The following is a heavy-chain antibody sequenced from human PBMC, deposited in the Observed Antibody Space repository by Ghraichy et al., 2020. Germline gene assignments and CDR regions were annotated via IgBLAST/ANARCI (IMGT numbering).Heavy chain of an antibody. CDR1: GFTFSSYW. J-gene: IGHJ4*02. CDR2: IKQDGSEK. Sequence: GGSLRLSCAASGFTFSSYWMSWIRQAPGKGLEWVANIKQDGSEKYYVDSVKGRFTISRDNAKNSLYLQMNSLRAEDTAVYYCARDVRCFYYSPFGFWGQGTLVTVSS. D-gene: IGHD2/OR15-2a*01. V-gene: IGHV3-7*01. CDR3: ARDVRCFYYSPFGF.